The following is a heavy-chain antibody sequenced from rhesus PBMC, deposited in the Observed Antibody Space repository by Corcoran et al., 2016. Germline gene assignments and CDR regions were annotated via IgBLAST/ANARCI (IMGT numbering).Heavy chain of an antibody. Sequence: QVQLQESGPGLVKPSETLYLTCAVSGGSISSNSWRWIRQPPVKGLEWIGYIYGSSGSTYHNPSLQSRVTCSPDTSKNQCSLKRSSVTAADTAVDYCARSYSSWSGLYFEFWGQGALVTVSS. D-gene: IGHD6-13*01. CDR1: GGSISSNS. J-gene: IGHJ1*01. CDR3: ARSYSSWSGLYFEF. V-gene: IGHV4-160*01. CDR2: IYGSSGST.